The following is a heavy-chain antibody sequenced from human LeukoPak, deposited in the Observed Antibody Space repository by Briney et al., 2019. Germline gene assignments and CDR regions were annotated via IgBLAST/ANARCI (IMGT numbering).Heavy chain of an antibody. CDR2: INPNSGGT. CDR3: ARARGKVERRTGFDY. V-gene: IGHV1-2*02. J-gene: IGHJ4*02. D-gene: IGHD1-1*01. Sequence: ASVKVSCKASGYTFTGYYMHWVRQAPGQGLEWMGWINPNSGGTNYAQKFQGRVTMTRDTSISTAYMELSRLRSDDTAVYYCARARGKVERRTGFDYWGQGTLVTVSS. CDR1: GYTFTGYY.